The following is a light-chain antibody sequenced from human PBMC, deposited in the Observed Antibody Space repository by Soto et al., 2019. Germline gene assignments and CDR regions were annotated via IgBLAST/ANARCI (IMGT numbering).Light chain of an antibody. CDR2: AAS. J-gene: IGKJ2*01. CDR1: QSIANY. V-gene: IGKV1-39*01. Sequence: DIQMTQTPSSLSASVVDRVTITCRASQSIANYLNWYQQKPGKAPKLLIYAASNLRSGVPSRFSGSASGTDFTLTVSSLHPEDFATYYCQQSYNAPRTFGQGTKMEIE. CDR3: QQSYNAPRT.